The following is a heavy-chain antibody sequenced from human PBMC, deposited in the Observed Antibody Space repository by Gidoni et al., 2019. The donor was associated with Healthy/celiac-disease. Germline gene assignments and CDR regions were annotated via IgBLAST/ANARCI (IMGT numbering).Heavy chain of an antibody. CDR1: GGSFSGYS. CDR2: INHSGST. Sequence: QVQLQQWGAGLLKPSETLSLTCAVYGGSFSGYSWSWIRQPPGKGLEWIGEINHSGSTNYNPSLKSRVTISVDTSKNQFSLKLSSVTAADTAVYYCARGRQQLVRGYGMDVWGQGTTVTVSS. CDR3: ARGRQQLVRGYGMDV. D-gene: IGHD6-6*01. V-gene: IGHV4-34*01. J-gene: IGHJ6*02.